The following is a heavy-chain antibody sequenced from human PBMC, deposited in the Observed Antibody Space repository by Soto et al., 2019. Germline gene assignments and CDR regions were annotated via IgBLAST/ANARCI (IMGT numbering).Heavy chain of an antibody. V-gene: IGHV3-30-3*01. Sequence: PGKGLEWVAVISYDGSNKYYADSVKGRFTISRDNSKNTLYLQMNSLRAEDTAVYYCARDYPGDGYKPYYYGMDVWGQGTKVTVSS. CDR3: ARDYPGDGYKPYYYGMDV. D-gene: IGHD5-12*01. J-gene: IGHJ6*02. CDR2: ISYDGSNK.